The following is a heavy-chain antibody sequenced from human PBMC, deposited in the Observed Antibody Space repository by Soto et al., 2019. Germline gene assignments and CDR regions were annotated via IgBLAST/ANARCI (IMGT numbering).Heavy chain of an antibody. CDR2: ISSNGDST. Sequence: GGSLRLCCSASGFTFRMFAMHGVRQAPGKGLEYVSGISSNGDSTYYADSVKGRFTISRDNSKNTLYLQMSSLRAVDTAVYYCVHPRSTVQIPPTWGQGTLVTVPS. J-gene: IGHJ5*02. D-gene: IGHD4-17*01. CDR1: GFTFRMFA. CDR3: VHPRSTVQIPPT. V-gene: IGHV3-64D*06.